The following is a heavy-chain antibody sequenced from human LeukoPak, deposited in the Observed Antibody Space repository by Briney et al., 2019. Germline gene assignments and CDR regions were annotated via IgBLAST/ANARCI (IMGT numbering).Heavy chain of an antibody. Sequence: SETLSLTCTVSGVSISSSSYHWGWIRQPPGKGLEWVGSIYYSGTTYYNPSLKSRVTISVDASKNQFSLKLSSVTAADTAVYYCARGVVYYYYMDVWGKGTTVTASS. CDR3: ARGVVYYYYMDV. CDR2: IYYSGTT. V-gene: IGHV4-39*01. J-gene: IGHJ6*03. CDR1: GVSISSSSYH. D-gene: IGHD2-15*01.